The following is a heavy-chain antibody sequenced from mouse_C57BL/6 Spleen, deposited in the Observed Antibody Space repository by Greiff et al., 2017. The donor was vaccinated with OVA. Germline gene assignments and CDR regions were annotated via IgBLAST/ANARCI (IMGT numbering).Heavy chain of an antibody. CDR2: ISSGSSTI. Sequence: EVKLQESGGGLVKPGGSLKLSCAASGFTFSDYGMHWVRQAPEKGLEWVAYISSGSSTIYYADTVKGRFTISRDNAKNTLFLQMTSLRSEDTAMYYCARRGVYYYGSSYSYYAMDYWGQGTSATVSS. J-gene: IGHJ4*01. CDR1: GFTFSDYG. V-gene: IGHV5-17*01. D-gene: IGHD1-1*01. CDR3: ARRGVYYYGSSYSYYAMDY.